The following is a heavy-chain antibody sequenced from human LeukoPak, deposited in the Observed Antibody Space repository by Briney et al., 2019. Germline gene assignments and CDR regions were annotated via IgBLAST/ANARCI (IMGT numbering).Heavy chain of an antibody. CDR1: GYTFTSYD. Sequence: ASVKVSCKASGYTFTSYDINWVRQATGQGLAWMGWMNPNSGNTGYAQKFQGRVTMTRNTSISTAYMELSSLRSEDTAVYYCARVGTSYDFWSGYRDYWGQGTLVTVSS. D-gene: IGHD3-3*01. J-gene: IGHJ4*02. V-gene: IGHV1-8*01. CDR2: MNPNSGNT. CDR3: ARVGTSYDFWSGYRDY.